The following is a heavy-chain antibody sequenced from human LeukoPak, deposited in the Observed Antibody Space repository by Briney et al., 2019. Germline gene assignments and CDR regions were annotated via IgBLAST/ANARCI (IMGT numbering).Heavy chain of an antibody. D-gene: IGHD1-14*01. Sequence: GESLKISCKASGDSFTRNWIGWVRQMPGKGLEWMGIIFPGDSDTRYSPSFQGQVTISVDKSINTAYLQWTSLKASDTAKYFCARTPTNRLPDKFYPRGQGTLVTVSS. J-gene: IGHJ5*02. CDR2: IFPGDSDT. V-gene: IGHV5-51*01. CDR1: GDSFTRNW. CDR3: ARTPTNRLPDKFYP.